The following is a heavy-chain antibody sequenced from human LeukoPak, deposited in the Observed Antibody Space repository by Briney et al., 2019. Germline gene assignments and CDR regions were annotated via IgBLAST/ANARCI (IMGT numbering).Heavy chain of an antibody. CDR3: ASSTDTHFAY. D-gene: IGHD4-17*01. CDR1: GVAISSYY. Sequence: SETLSLTCTVSGVAISSYYWSWIRQPPGKGLEWIGYIYYSGSTYYNPSLKSRVTISVDTSKNQFSLKLSSVPAADTAVYYCASSTDTHFAYWGQGTLVTVSS. J-gene: IGHJ4*02. V-gene: IGHV4-59*08. CDR2: IYYSGST.